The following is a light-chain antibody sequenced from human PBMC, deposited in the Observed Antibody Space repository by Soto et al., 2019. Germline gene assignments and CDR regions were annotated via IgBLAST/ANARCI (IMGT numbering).Light chain of an antibody. CDR1: SCDVGNY. Sequence: QSALTQPASVSGSPGQSITISCTGTSCDVGNYVSWYQQHPGKAPKLKIYEGRKRPSGVSNRFSGSKSGNTASLTISGLQTEDEAYYYCCSYAGDVTVLFGGGTKLTVL. V-gene: IGLV2-23*01. J-gene: IGLJ2*01. CDR2: EGR. CDR3: CSYAGDVTVL.